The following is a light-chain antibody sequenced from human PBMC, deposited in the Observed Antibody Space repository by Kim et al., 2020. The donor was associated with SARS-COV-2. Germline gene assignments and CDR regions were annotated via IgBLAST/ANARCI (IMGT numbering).Light chain of an antibody. Sequence: DIVMTQSPDSLAVSLGERATINCKSSQRVLYSSNNKNYLAWYQQKPGQPPKLLIYWASTRESGVPDRFSGSGSGTDFTLTISSLQAEDVAVYYCQQYYSTPTFGQGTKVDIK. CDR1: QRVLYSSNNKNY. CDR2: WAS. CDR3: QQYYSTPT. V-gene: IGKV4-1*01. J-gene: IGKJ1*01.